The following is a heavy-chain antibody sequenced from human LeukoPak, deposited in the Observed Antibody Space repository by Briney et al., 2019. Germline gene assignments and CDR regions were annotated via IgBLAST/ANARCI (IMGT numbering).Heavy chain of an antibody. CDR3: ARDRGSGWSGYGD. V-gene: IGHV3-23*01. J-gene: IGHJ4*02. Sequence: AGGSLRLSCAASGFTFSSYEMNWVRQAPGKGLEWVSAISGSGGSTYYADSVKGRFTISRDNSKNTLYLQMNSLRAEDTAVYYCARDRGSGWSGYGDWGQGTLVTVFS. CDR1: GFTFSSYE. CDR2: ISGSGGST. D-gene: IGHD3-3*01.